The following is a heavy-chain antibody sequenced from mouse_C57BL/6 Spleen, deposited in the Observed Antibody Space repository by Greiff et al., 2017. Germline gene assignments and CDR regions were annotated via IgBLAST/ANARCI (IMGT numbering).Heavy chain of an antibody. V-gene: IGHV2-9-1*01. J-gene: IGHJ4*01. CDR2: IWTGGGT. D-gene: IGHD2-4*01. CDR1: GFSLTSYA. Sequence: VKVVESGPGLVAPSQSLSITCTVSGFSLTSYAISWVRQPPGKGLEWLGVIWTGGGTNYNSALKSRLSISKDTSTSQVFLKMNSLQTDDTARYYCARIYYDYFYAMDDWGQGTSVTVSS. CDR3: ARIYYDYFYAMDD.